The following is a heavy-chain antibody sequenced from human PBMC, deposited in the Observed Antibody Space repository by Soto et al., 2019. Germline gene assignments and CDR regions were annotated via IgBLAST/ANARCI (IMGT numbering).Heavy chain of an antibody. CDR3: ASCSSTPYGMDV. V-gene: IGHV4-34*01. J-gene: IGHJ6*02. CDR2: INHSGST. CDR1: GGSFSGYY. Sequence: SETLSLTCAVDGGSFSGYYWSWIRQPPGKGLEWIGEINHSGSTNYNPSLKSRVTISVYTSKNQFSLKLSSVTAADTAVYYCASCSSTPYGMDVWGQGTTVTVSS. D-gene: IGHD6-13*01.